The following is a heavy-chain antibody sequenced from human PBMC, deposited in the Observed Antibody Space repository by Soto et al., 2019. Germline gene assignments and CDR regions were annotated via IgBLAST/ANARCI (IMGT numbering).Heavy chain of an antibody. D-gene: IGHD4-17*01. V-gene: IGHV3-48*01. Sequence: PGGSLRLSCAASGFTFSSYSMNWVRQAPGKGLEWVSYISSSSSTIYYADSMKGRFTISRDNAKNSLYLQMNSLRAEDTAVYYCARRTTVTGTYYFDYWGQGTLVTVS. CDR2: ISSSSSTI. J-gene: IGHJ4*02. CDR1: GFTFSSYS. CDR3: ARRTTVTGTYYFDY.